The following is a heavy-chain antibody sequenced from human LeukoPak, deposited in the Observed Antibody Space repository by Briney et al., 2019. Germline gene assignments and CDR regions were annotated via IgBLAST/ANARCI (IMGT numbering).Heavy chain of an antibody. J-gene: IGHJ4*02. CDR3: AKAADVLLWFGEPGGYYFDY. Sequence: PGGSLRLSCAASGFTFSSYAMSWVRQAPGKRLEWVSAISGSGGSTYYADSVKGRFTISRDNPKNTLYLQMNSLRAEDTAVYYCAKAADVLLWFGEPGGYYFDYWGQGTLVTVSS. V-gene: IGHV3-23*01. CDR2: ISGSGGST. D-gene: IGHD3-10*01. CDR1: GFTFSSYA.